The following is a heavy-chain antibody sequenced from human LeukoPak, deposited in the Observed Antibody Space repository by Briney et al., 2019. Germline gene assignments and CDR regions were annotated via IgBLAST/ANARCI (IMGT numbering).Heavy chain of an antibody. J-gene: IGHJ4*02. D-gene: IGHD3-22*01. V-gene: IGHV1-24*01. CDR2: FDPEDGET. CDR3: ATEGSGYSAPDY. Sequence: GASVKVSCKVSGYTLTELSMHWVRPAPGKGLEWMGGFDPEDGETIYAQKFQGRVTMTEDTSTDTAYMELSSLRSEDTAVYYCATEGSGYSAPDYWGQGTLVTVSS. CDR1: GYTLTELS.